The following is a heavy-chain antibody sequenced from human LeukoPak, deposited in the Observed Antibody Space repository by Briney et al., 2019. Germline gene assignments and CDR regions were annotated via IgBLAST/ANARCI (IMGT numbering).Heavy chain of an antibody. D-gene: IGHD1-7*01. CDR1: GFTFSSYA. Sequence: PGGSLRLSCAASGFTFSSYAMSWVRQAPGKGLEWVSAVSGSGGSTYYADSVKGRFTISRDNSKNTLYLQMNSLRAEDTAVYYCAKVIRGGTGTYFDYWGQGTLVTVSS. CDR2: VSGSGGST. CDR3: AKVIRGGTGTYFDY. V-gene: IGHV3-23*01. J-gene: IGHJ4*02.